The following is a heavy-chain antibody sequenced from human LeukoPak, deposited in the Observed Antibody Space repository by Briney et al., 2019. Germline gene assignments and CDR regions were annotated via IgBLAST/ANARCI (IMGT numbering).Heavy chain of an antibody. Sequence: PSETLSLTCTVSGGSISSSSYYWGWIRQPPGKGLEWIGSIYYSGSTYYNPSLKSRVTVSVDTSKNQFSLKLSSVTAADTAVYYCARQYYDILTGPHNWFDPWGQGTLVTVSS. V-gene: IGHV4-39*01. CDR1: GGSISSSSYY. J-gene: IGHJ5*02. CDR3: ARQYYDILTGPHNWFDP. D-gene: IGHD3-9*01. CDR2: IYYSGST.